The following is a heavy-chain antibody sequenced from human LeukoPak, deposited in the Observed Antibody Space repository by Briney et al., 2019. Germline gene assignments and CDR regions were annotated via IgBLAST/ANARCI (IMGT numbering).Heavy chain of an antibody. CDR3: ARAGSVPEYSSSPSSIYYYGMDV. CDR2: IIPIFSIA. CDR1: GGTLSSYA. J-gene: IGHJ6*02. Sequence: GASVKVSCKASGGTLSSYAISWVRQAPGPGLEWVGRIIPIFSIANSAQKSHGRVTITAEKSTSTAFMELSSLRSEDTAVYYCARAGSVPEYSSSPSSIYYYGMDVWGQGTTVTVSS. V-gene: IGHV1-69*04. D-gene: IGHD6-6*01.